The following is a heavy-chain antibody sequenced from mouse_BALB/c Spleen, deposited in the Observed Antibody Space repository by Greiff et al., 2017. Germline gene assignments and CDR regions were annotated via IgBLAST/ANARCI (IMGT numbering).Heavy chain of an antibody. Sequence: EVKVVESGGGLVKPGGSLKLSCAASGFTFSSYTMSWVRQTPEKRLEWVATISSGGGNTYYPDSVKGRFTISRDNAKNNLYLQMSSLRSEDTALYYCARNPDYYAMDYWGQGTSVTVSS. CDR3: ARNPDYYAMDY. J-gene: IGHJ4*01. CDR2: ISSGGGNT. V-gene: IGHV5-9*03. CDR1: GFTFSSYT.